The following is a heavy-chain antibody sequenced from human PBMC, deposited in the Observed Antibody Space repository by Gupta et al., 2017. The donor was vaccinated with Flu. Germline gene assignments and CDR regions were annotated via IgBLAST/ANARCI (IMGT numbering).Heavy chain of an antibody. D-gene: IGHD3-9*01. Sequence: ATSGFPFSIKWMHWVRQAPGKGLEWVSLINGDGSKTGYADSVKGRFTISRDNAKNTLYMQMDTLRVEDTAVYYCAPADKGWGQGTRVTVSS. J-gene: IGHJ4*02. CDR2: INGDGSKT. CDR1: GFPFSIKW. V-gene: IGHV3-74*01. CDR3: APADKG.